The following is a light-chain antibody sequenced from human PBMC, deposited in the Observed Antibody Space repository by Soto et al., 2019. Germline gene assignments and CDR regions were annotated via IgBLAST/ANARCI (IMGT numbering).Light chain of an antibody. CDR1: SSDVGGYNY. V-gene: IGLV2-11*01. CDR2: DVN. J-gene: IGLJ2*01. CDR3: CSYAGSYTLV. Sequence: QSALTQPRSVSGSPGQSVTISCTGTSSDVGGYNYVSWYQQHPGKAPKLMIYDVNKRPSGVPDRFSGSKSGNTASLTIFGLQAEDEADYYCCSYAGSYTLVFGGGTKLTVL.